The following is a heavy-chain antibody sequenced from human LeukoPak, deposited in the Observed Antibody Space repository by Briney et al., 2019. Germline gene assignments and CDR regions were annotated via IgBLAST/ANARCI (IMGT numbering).Heavy chain of an antibody. D-gene: IGHD3-10*01. V-gene: IGHV3-48*01. Sequence: GGSLRLSCAASGFTFKSYSMNWVRQAPGKGLEWVSYISSSSSTIYYADSVKGRFTISRDNAKNSLYLQMNSLRADDTAVYYCARALWFGETFPAYWGQGTLVTVSS. J-gene: IGHJ4*02. CDR2: ISSSSSTI. CDR3: ARALWFGETFPAY. CDR1: GFTFKSYS.